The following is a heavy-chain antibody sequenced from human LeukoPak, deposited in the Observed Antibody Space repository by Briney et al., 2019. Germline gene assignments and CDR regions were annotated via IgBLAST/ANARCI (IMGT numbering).Heavy chain of an antibody. J-gene: IGHJ6*03. V-gene: IGHV1-8*01. CDR3: ARGQNAAHYYQYYYMDV. D-gene: IGHD1-1*01. CDR2: MNPISGNT. Sequence: GASVKVSCKASGYTFTSYDINWVRQATGQGLEWMGWMNPISGNTGYAQKFRGRVTMTRNTSISTAYMELSSLRSEDTAVYYCARGQNAAHYYQYYYMDVWGKGTTVTISS. CDR1: GYTFTSYD.